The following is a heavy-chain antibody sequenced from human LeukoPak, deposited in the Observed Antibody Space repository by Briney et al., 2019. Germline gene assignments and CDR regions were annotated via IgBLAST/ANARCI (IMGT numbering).Heavy chain of an antibody. CDR2: INQDGGDK. CDR3: ARVGSVDLKWFNP. V-gene: IGHV3-7*01. D-gene: IGHD3-3*01. CDR1: GFRFSSFW. Sequence: GGSLRLSCVVSGFRFSSFWMSWVRQAPGKGLEWVANINQDGGDKYYVDSVKGRFNISRDNAKDSLHLQMDSLRADDTAVYHCARVGSVDLKWFNPWGQGKMVTVSS. J-gene: IGHJ5*02.